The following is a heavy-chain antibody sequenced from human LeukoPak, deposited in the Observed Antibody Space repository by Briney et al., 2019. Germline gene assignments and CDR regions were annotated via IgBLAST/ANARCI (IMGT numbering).Heavy chain of an antibody. CDR2: MNPNSGNT. CDR1: GYTFTSYD. Sequence: ASVKVSCKASGYTFTSYDINWVRQATGQGLEWMGWMNPNSGNTGYAQKFQGRVTMTRNTSISTAYMELSSLRPGDTAVYYCVREDTPATANYWGQGTLVTISS. J-gene: IGHJ4*02. CDR3: VREDTPATANY. D-gene: IGHD2-21*02. V-gene: IGHV1-8*01.